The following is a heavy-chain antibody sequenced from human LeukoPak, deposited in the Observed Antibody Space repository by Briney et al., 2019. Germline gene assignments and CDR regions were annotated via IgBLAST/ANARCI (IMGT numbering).Heavy chain of an antibody. V-gene: IGHV3-30-3*01. J-gene: IGHJ4*02. Sequence: XRXSXXAXXFXFXXXAMHWVRQAPGKGLEWVAFISSDGSNKYYADSVKGRFTISRDNSKNTLYLQMNSLRDEDTAVYYCDPHDSSSHFWGQGTLVTVSS. CDR1: XFXFXXXA. CDR2: ISSDGSNK. CDR3: DPHDSSSHF. D-gene: IGHD6-6*01.